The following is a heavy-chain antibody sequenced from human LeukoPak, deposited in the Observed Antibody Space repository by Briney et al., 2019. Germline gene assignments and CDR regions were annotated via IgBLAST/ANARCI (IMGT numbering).Heavy chain of an antibody. V-gene: IGHV3-43*02. J-gene: IGHJ4*02. CDR2: IHKDGTK. CDR3: AKTRRVGTQYADFDR. Sequence: PGGSLRLSCAASGFDFYDYAMHWVRQAPGKVPEWVSLIHKDGTKHYAESVKGRFAISRDNSKESLYLQINSLTTEDSALYFCAKTRRVGTQYADFDRWGQGTLVTVSS. D-gene: IGHD1-26*01. CDR1: GFDFYDYA.